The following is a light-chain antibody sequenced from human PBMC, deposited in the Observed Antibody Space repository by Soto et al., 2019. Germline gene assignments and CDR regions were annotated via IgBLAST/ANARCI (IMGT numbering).Light chain of an antibody. CDR2: SNN. V-gene: IGLV1-44*01. Sequence: QPVLTQPPSASGTPVQRVTISCSGSSSNIGSNTVNWYQQLPGTAPKLLIYSNNQRPSGVPDRFSGSKSGTSASLAISGLQSEDEADYYCAAWDDSLNGPVVFGGGTKLTVL. CDR1: SSNIGSNT. CDR3: AAWDDSLNGPVV. J-gene: IGLJ2*01.